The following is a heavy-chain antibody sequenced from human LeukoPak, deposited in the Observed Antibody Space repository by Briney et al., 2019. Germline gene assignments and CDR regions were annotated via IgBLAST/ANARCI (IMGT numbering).Heavy chain of an antibody. D-gene: IGHD3-22*01. V-gene: IGHV3-23*01. CDR2: INTSGGST. J-gene: IGHJ4*02. CDR1: VFTFSSYA. CDR3: AIMHPYYDGNGYWVQ. Sequence: GRSLRLSCAASVFTFSSYAMSWVRQAPGKGLERVSGINTSGGSTAYADSVKGRFTISRDNPRNTLYMQVNSLRAEDTALYYCAIMHPYYDGNGYWVQWGQGTLVTVSS.